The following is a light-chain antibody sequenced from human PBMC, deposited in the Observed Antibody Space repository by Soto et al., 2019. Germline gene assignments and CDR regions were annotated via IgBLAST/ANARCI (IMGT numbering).Light chain of an antibody. CDR2: GAS. Sequence: EIVLTQSPGTLSLSAGERATLSCRASQSVSSSYLAWYQQNPGQAPRLLIYGASSRATGIPDRFIGSGSGTDFTLTISTLEPQDFAGYYCQQYGSSPWTFGQGTKVEIK. CDR3: QQYGSSPWT. J-gene: IGKJ1*01. V-gene: IGKV3-20*01. CDR1: QSVSSSY.